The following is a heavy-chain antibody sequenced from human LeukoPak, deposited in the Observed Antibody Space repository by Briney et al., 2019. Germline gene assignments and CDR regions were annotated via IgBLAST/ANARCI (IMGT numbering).Heavy chain of an antibody. D-gene: IGHD3-22*01. Sequence: GGSLRLSCAASGFTFSSYAMSWVRQAPGKGLEWVSAISGSGGSTYYADSMKGRFTISRDNSKNTLYLQMNSLRAEDTAVYYCARERTDYYDSSGYFDYWGQGTLVTVSS. V-gene: IGHV3-23*01. CDR3: ARERTDYYDSSGYFDY. CDR1: GFTFSSYA. CDR2: ISGSGGST. J-gene: IGHJ4*02.